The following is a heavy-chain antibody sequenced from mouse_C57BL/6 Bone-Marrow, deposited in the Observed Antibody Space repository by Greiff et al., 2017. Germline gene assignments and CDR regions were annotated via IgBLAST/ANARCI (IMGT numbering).Heavy chain of an antibody. CDR2: IHPSDSDT. CDR3: AIGDYYYGTPY. D-gene: IGHD1-1*01. CDR1: GYTFTSYW. J-gene: IGHJ2*01. Sequence: QVQLQQQPGAELVKPGASVKVSCKASGYTFTSYWLHWVKQRPGQGLEWIGRIHPSDSDTNYHQKFKGKAPLTVDTSSSTAYMQVSSLTSGDTAVYYCAIGDYYYGTPYWGQGTTLTVSS. V-gene: IGHV1-74*01.